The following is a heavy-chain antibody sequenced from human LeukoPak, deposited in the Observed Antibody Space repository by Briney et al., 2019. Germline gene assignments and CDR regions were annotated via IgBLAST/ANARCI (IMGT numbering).Heavy chain of an antibody. J-gene: IGHJ6*03. CDR3: ARGRRNWNDGDYYYMDV. V-gene: IGHV1-18*01. Sequence: ASVKVSCKASGYTFTSYGISWVRQAPGQGLEWMGWISAYNGNTNYAQKLQGRVTMTTDTSTSTAYMELRSLRSDDTAVYYCARGRRNWNDGDYYYMDVWGKGTTVTVSS. D-gene: IGHD1-20*01. CDR2: ISAYNGNT. CDR1: GYTFTSYG.